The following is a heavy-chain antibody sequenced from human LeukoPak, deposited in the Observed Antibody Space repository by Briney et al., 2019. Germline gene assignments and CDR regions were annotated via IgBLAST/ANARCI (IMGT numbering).Heavy chain of an antibody. Sequence: GGSPRLSCAASGFTFSSYGMHWVRQAPGKGLEWVAFIRYDGSNKYYADSVKGRFTISRDNSKNTLYLQMNSLRAEDTAVYYCAKTYSSSWYPLYYLDYWGQGTLVTVSS. CDR1: GFTFSSYG. V-gene: IGHV3-30*02. CDR3: AKTYSSSWYPLYYLDY. J-gene: IGHJ4*02. CDR2: IRYDGSNK. D-gene: IGHD6-13*01.